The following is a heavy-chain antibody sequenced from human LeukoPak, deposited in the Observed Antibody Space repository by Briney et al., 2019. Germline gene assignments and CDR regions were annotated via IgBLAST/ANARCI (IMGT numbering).Heavy chain of an antibody. Sequence: SGPTLVKPTQTLALTCTFSGFSLSTSGVGVGWIRQPPGKALEWLALIYWNDDKRYSPSLKSRLTITKDTSKNQVVLTMTNMDPVDTATYYCAHLDYYDSSGYYSNLHNWFDPWGQGTLVTVSS. CDR2: IYWNDDK. D-gene: IGHD3-22*01. CDR1: GFSLSTSGVG. V-gene: IGHV2-5*01. CDR3: AHLDYYDSSGYYSNLHNWFDP. J-gene: IGHJ5*02.